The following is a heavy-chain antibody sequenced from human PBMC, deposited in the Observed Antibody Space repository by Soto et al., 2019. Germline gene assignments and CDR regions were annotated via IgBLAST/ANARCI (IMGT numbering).Heavy chain of an antibody. V-gene: IGHV3-53*01. Sequence: PGGSLRLSCAASGFTVSSNYMSWVRQAPGKGLEWVSVIYSGGSTYYADSVKGRFTISRDNSKNTLYLQMNSLRAEDTAVYYCATSCPPKYYDILTGYSPPGYWGQGTPVTVSS. CDR2: IYSGGST. J-gene: IGHJ1*01. CDR1: GFTVSSNY. CDR3: ATSCPPKYYDILTGYSPPGY. D-gene: IGHD3-9*01.